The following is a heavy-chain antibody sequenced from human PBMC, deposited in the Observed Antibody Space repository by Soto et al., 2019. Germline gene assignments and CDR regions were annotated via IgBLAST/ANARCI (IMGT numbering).Heavy chain of an antibody. V-gene: IGHV5-51*01. CDR2: ISPDDSDI. CDR1: GYSFADYC. J-gene: IGHJ3*02. D-gene: IGHD6-13*01. CDR3: ARQLGQYSSSWYAFDI. Sequence: TGESLKISCKGSGYSFADYCIAWVLQMPWKGLECMGIISPDDSDIRYSPSFRGQVTISADNSISTAYLQWSSLRASDTAIYYCARQLGQYSSSWYAFDIWGQGTMVTVSS.